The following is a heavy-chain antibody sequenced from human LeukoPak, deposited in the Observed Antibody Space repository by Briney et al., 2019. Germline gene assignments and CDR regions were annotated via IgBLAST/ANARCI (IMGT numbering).Heavy chain of an antibody. CDR3: ARVSHTAMVNYDFDY. CDR2: MNPNSGNT. V-gene: IGHV1-8*01. J-gene: IGHJ4*02. D-gene: IGHD5-18*01. CDR1: GYTFTRYD. Sequence: ASVKVSCKASGYTFTRYDINWVRQATGQGLEWMGWMNPNSGNTGYAQKFQGRVTMTRNTSISTAYMELSSLRSEDTAVYYCARVSHTAMVNYDFDYWGQGTLVTVSS.